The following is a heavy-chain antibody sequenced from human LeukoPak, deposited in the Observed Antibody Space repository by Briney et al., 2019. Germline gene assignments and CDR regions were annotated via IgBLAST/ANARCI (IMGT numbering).Heavy chain of an antibody. Sequence: GGSLRLSCAASGFTVSSNYMNWVRQAPGKGLEWVSIIYSGGTTYYADSVKGRFTISRDNSNNTLYLQMNSLRAEDTAVYYCAKLTTSWGQGTLVTVSS. CDR2: IYSGGTT. CDR1: GFTVSSNY. CDR3: AKLTTS. V-gene: IGHV3-53*01. J-gene: IGHJ4*02. D-gene: IGHD4-11*01.